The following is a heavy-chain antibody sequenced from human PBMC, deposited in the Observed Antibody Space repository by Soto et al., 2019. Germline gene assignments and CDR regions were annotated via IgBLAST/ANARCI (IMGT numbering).Heavy chain of an antibody. V-gene: IGHV1-46*01. CDR1: GYTFTSYY. J-gene: IGHJ6*02. D-gene: IGHD6-13*01. CDR3: ASQEDSSSWYGYYYYGMDV. Sequence: ASVKVSCTASGYTFTSYYMHWVRQAPGQGLEWMGIINPSGGSTSYAQKFQGRVTMTRDTSTSTVYMELSSLRSEDTAVYYCASQEDSSSWYGYYYYGMDVWGQGTTVTVSS. CDR2: INPSGGST.